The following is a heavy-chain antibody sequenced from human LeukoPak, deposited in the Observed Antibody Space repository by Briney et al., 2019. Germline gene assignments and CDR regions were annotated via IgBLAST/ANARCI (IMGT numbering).Heavy chain of an antibody. Sequence: SETLSLNCSVSGFSISSGYYWSWIRQPPGKGLEWIGYIYYSGSTNYNPSLKSRVTISVDTSKNQFSLKLSSVTAADTAVYYCARLFNWNEYDYWGQGTLVTVSS. CDR1: GFSISSGYY. D-gene: IGHD1-20*01. CDR2: IYYSGST. CDR3: ARLFNWNEYDY. V-gene: IGHV4-59*01. J-gene: IGHJ4*02.